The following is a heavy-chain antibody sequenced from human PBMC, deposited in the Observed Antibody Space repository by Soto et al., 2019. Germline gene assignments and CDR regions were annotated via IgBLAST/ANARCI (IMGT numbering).Heavy chain of an antibody. CDR1: GYTFTSYD. J-gene: IGHJ5*02. Sequence: GASVKVCCKASGYTFTSYDINWVRQATGQGLEWMGWMNPNSGNTGYAQKFQGRVTMTRNTSISTAYMELSSLRSEDTAVYYCARDLIVGATPGSWFDPWGQGTLVTVSS. D-gene: IGHD1-26*01. V-gene: IGHV1-8*01. CDR2: MNPNSGNT. CDR3: ARDLIVGATPGSWFDP.